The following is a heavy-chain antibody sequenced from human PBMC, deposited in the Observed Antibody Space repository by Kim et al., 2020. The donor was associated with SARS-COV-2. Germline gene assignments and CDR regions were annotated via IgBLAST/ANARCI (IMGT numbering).Heavy chain of an antibody. D-gene: IGHD3-10*01. CDR3: ARQAGNYYGSGHYYYYYGMDV. CDR1: GGSISSSSYY. V-gene: IGHV4-39*01. J-gene: IGHJ6*02. CDR2: IYYSGST. Sequence: SETLSLTCTVSGGSISSSSYYWGWIRQPPGKGLEWIGSIYYSGSTYYNPSLKSRVTISVDTSKNQFSLKLSSVTAADTAVYYCARQAGNYYGSGHYYYYYGMDVWGQGTTVTVSS.